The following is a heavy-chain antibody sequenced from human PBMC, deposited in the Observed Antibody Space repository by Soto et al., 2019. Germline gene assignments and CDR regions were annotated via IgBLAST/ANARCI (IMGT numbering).Heavy chain of an antibody. CDR1: EFTFSRYG. J-gene: IGHJ6*02. CDR2: IWYDGSNE. V-gene: IGHV3-33*01. Sequence: PGGSLRLSCAASEFTFSRYGMHWVRQAPGKGLEWVAVIWYDGSNEYYADSVKGRFTISRDNSKNTLYLQMNSLTVEDTAVYYCARGQQQGGMDVWGQGTTVTVSS. CDR3: ARGQQQGGMDV. D-gene: IGHD6-13*01.